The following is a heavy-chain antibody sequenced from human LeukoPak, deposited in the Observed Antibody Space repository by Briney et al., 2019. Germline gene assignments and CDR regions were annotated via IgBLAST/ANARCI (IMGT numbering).Heavy chain of an antibody. J-gene: IGHJ5*02. CDR3: ARALQSLLWFGESASFDP. V-gene: IGHV7-4-1*02. CDR2: INTNTGNP. CDR1: GYTFTSYA. D-gene: IGHD3-10*01. Sequence: ATVKVSCKASGYTFTSYAMNWVRQAPGQGLDWMGWINTNTGNPTYAQGFTGRFVFSLDTSVSTAYLQISSLKAEDTAVYYCARALQSLLWFGESASFDPWGQGTLVTVSS.